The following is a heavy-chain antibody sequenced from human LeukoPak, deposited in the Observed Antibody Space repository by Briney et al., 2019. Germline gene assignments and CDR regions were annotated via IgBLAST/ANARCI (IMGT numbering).Heavy chain of an antibody. CDR1: GYTFTSYG. D-gene: IGHD3-22*01. CDR2: ISAYNGNT. CDR3: ARLLYDSSGYYDDY. Sequence: ASVKVSCKASGYTFTSYGISWVRQAPGQGLEWMGWISAYNGNTNYAQKLQGRVTMTTDTSTSTAYMELSSLRSEDTAVYYCARLLYDSSGYYDDYWGQGTLVTVSS. J-gene: IGHJ4*02. V-gene: IGHV1-18*01.